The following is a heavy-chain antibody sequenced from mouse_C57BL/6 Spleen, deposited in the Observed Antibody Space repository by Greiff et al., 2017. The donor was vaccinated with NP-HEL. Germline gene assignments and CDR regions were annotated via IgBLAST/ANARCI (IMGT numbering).Heavy chain of an antibody. CDR1: GYTFTDYE. CDR2: IDPETGGT. V-gene: IGHV1-15*01. Sequence: QVQLQQSGAELVRPGASVTLSCKASGYTFTDYEMHWVKQTPVHGLEWIGAIDPETGGTAYNQKFKGKAILTADKSSSTAYMELRSLTSEDSAVYYCTRDMGLARYFDVWGTGTTVTVSS. J-gene: IGHJ1*03. CDR3: TRDMGLARYFDV. D-gene: IGHD1-1*01.